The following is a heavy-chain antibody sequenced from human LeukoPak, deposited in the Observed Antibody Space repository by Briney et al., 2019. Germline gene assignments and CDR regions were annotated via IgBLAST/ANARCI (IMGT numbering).Heavy chain of an antibody. CDR1: GYSISTGYY. V-gene: IGHV4-61*02. CDR3: XXXXXXXXXYXRGWFDP. CDR2: IYTSGST. J-gene: IGHJ5*02. Sequence: CTVSGYSISTGYYWNWIRRPAGKGREWIGRIYTSGSTNYNPSLKRGVTISVERSKNKFSMKLSSVTDADTAVCYCXXXXXXXXXYXRGWFDPWGQGTLVTVSS.